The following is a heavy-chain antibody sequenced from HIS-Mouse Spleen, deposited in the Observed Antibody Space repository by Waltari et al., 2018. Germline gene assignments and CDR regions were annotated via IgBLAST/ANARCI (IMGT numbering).Heavy chain of an antibody. Sequence: QVQLQQWGAGLLKPSETLSLTCAVYGGSFSGYYWSWIRQPPGKGLEWIGEINHSGSTNDNPSIKSRVTISVDTSKNQFSLKLSSVTAADTAVYYCARGQGWGIDAFDIWGQGTMVTVSS. D-gene: IGHD3-16*01. J-gene: IGHJ3*02. CDR2: INHSGST. CDR1: GGSFSGYY. V-gene: IGHV4-34*01. CDR3: ARGQGWGIDAFDI.